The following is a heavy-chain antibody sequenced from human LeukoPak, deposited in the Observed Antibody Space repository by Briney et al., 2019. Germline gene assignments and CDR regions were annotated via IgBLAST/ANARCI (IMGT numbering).Heavy chain of an antibody. J-gene: IGHJ5*02. Sequence: SETLSLTCTVSGGSVSSGSYYWSWIRQPPGKGLEWIGYIYYSGDTYYNPSLRSRVSISLDTSKNQFSLELSSVTAADTAMYYCARDYGNNWFDPWGQGTLVTVSA. CDR2: IYYSGDT. D-gene: IGHD4-17*01. CDR1: GGSVSSGSYY. CDR3: ARDYGNNWFDP. V-gene: IGHV4-61*01.